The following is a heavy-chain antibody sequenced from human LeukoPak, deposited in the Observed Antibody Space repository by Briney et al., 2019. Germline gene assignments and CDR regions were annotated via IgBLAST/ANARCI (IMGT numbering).Heavy chain of an antibody. Sequence: PSETLSLTCAVYGGSFSGYYWSWIRQPPGKGLEWIGEINHSGSTNYNPSLKSRVTISVDTSKNQFSLKLSSVTAADTAVYYCARGLWLMAGTTPPFDYWGQGTLVTVSP. CDR1: GGSFSGYY. V-gene: IGHV4-34*01. CDR2: INHSGST. CDR3: ARGLWLMAGTTPPFDY. J-gene: IGHJ4*02. D-gene: IGHD6-19*01.